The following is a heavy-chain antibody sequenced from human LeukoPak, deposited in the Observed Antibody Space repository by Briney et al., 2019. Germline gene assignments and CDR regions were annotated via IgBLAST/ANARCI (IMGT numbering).Heavy chain of an antibody. CDR2: INPNSGGT. D-gene: IGHD2-2*02. CDR3: ARGHCSSTSCYTLNWFDP. V-gene: IGHV1-2*02. Sequence: ASVKVSCKASGYTFTGYYMHWVRQAPGQGLEWMGWINPNSGGTNYAQKLQGRVTMTTDTSTSTAYMELRSLRSDDTAVYYCARGHCSSTSCYTLNWFDPWGQGTLVTVSS. CDR1: GYTFTGYY. J-gene: IGHJ5*02.